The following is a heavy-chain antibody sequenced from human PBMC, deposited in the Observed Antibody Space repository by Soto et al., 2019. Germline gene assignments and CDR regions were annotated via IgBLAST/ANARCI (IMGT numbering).Heavy chain of an antibody. CDR1: GFTFSSYS. CDR3: ARENYDYVWGSSIGY. Sequence: GGSLRLSCAASGFTFSSYSMNWVRQAPGKGLEWVSYISSSSSTIYYADSVKGRFTISRDNAKNSLYLQMNSLRDEDTAVYYCARENYDYVWGSSIGYWGQGTLVTVSS. J-gene: IGHJ4*02. CDR2: ISSSSSTI. V-gene: IGHV3-48*02. D-gene: IGHD3-16*01.